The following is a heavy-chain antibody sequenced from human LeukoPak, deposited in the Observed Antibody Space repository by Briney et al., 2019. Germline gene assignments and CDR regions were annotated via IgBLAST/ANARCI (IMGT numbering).Heavy chain of an antibody. CDR1: GFTFSSYW. CDR3: ARQHCSGGDCYFFD. CDR2: INSDGSST. J-gene: IGHJ4*02. D-gene: IGHD2-15*01. Sequence: GGSLRLSCVASGFTFSSYWMHWVRQAPGKGLVWVSRINSDGSSTSYADSVKGRFTISRDNAKSTLYLQMNSLRAEDTAVYYCARQHCSGGDCYFFDWGQGTLVTVSS. V-gene: IGHV3-74*01.